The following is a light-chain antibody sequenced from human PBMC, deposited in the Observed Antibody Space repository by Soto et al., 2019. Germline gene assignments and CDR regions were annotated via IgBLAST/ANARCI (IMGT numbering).Light chain of an antibody. V-gene: IGKV3-11*01. CDR1: QSVSSY. J-gene: IGKJ2*01. Sequence: EIVLTQSPATLSLSPGESATLSCRASQSVSSYLAWYQQKPGQAPRLLIYDASNRATGIPARFSGSGSGTDFTLTISSLEPEDFAVYYCQQGVTFGQGTKLEIK. CDR2: DAS. CDR3: QQGVT.